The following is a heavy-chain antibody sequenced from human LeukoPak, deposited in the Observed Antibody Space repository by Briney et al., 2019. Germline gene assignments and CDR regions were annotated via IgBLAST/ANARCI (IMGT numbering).Heavy chain of an antibody. V-gene: IGHV3-11*04. CDR3: ARDKAVTTELTQYFHH. D-gene: IGHD4-11*01. Sequence: GGSLRLSCKASGFTFSDYYMSWIRQAPGKGLEWVSYISSSGSTIYYADSVKGRFTISRDNAKNSLYLQMNSLRAEDTAVYYCARDKAVTTELTQYFHHWGQGTLVTVSS. CDR2: ISSSGSTI. CDR1: GFTFSDYY. J-gene: IGHJ1*01.